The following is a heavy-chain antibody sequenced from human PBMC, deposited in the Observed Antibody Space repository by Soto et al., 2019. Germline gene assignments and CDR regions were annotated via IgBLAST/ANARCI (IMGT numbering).Heavy chain of an antibody. Sequence: VQLVESGGGLVQPGRSLRLSCAASGFTFDDYAMHWVRQAPGKGLEWVSGISWSSGSIGYADSVKGRFTISRDNAKNSLYLQMNSLRAEDTALYYCAKEKRYSSGWYAFDYWGQGTLVTVSS. D-gene: IGHD6-19*01. CDR3: AKEKRYSSGWYAFDY. J-gene: IGHJ4*02. V-gene: IGHV3-9*01. CDR1: GFTFDDYA. CDR2: ISWSSGSI.